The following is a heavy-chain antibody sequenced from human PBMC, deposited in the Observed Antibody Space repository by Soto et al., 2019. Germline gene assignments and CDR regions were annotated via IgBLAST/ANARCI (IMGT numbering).Heavy chain of an antibody. J-gene: IGHJ6*02. CDR3: ARDSGGSYYYYYGMDV. D-gene: IGHD1-26*01. CDR1: GGSISSGGYY. V-gene: IGHV4-31*03. CDR2: IYYSGST. Sequence: PSETLSLTCTVSGGSISSGGYYWSWIRQHPGKGLEWIGYIYYSGSTYYNPSLKSRVTISVDTSKNQFSLKLSSVTAADTAVYYCARDSGGSYYYYYGMDVWGQGTTVTVSS.